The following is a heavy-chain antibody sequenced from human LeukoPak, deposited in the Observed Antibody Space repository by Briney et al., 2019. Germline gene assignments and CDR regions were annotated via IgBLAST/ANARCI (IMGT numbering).Heavy chain of an antibody. V-gene: IGHV4-4*07. D-gene: IGHD4-17*01. Sequence: SETLSLTCTVSGGSITSYYWSWIRQPAGKGLEWIGRAHTSGSTNYNPSLKSRVIISVDTSKNQFSLKLSSVTAADTAVYYCAREGIYGDYRHWGQGTLVTVSS. J-gene: IGHJ4*02. CDR3: AREGIYGDYRH. CDR2: AHTSGST. CDR1: GGSITSYY.